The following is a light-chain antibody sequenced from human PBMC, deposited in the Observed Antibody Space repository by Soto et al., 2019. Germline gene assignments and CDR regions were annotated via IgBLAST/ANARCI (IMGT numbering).Light chain of an antibody. Sequence: EIVLTQSPGTLSLSPGERATLSCRTSQSVTSSYLAWYQQKPGQAPRLLIHGASSRATGIPDRFSGSGSGTDFTLNIRRLEPEDFAVYYCKQYGSSPLYTFGQGNKLEIK. CDR2: GAS. J-gene: IGKJ2*01. V-gene: IGKV3-20*01. CDR1: QSVTSSY. CDR3: KQYGSSPLYT.